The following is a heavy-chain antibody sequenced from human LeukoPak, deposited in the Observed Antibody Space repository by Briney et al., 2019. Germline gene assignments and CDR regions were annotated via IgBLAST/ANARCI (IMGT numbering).Heavy chain of an antibody. V-gene: IGHV3-9*01. CDR2: ISWNSGSI. Sequence: GGSLRLSCAASGFTFDDYAMHWVRQAPGKGLEWVSGISWNSGSIGYADSVKGRFTISRDNAKNSLYLQMNSLRAEDTALYYCARGLAYCGGDCYSDYYYGMDVWGQGTTVTVSS. CDR3: ARGLAYCGGDCYSDYYYGMDV. D-gene: IGHD2-21*02. J-gene: IGHJ6*02. CDR1: GFTFDDYA.